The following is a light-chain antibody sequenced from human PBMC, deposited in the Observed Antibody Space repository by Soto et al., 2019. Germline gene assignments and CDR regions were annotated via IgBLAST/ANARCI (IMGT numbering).Light chain of an antibody. V-gene: IGKV2-28*01. CDR2: LGS. J-gene: IGKJ2*01. CDR1: QSIEHGSGHNY. CDR3: MQPLQTLYT. Sequence: DIVMTQSPLSLPVTPGESASISCRSRQSIEHGSGHNYLDWDLQLPGHSPQLLIYLGSNRASGVTDRFRGSESGTDFTLKISRVEAEDVGVYCCMQPLQTLYTCGQGTKMEI.